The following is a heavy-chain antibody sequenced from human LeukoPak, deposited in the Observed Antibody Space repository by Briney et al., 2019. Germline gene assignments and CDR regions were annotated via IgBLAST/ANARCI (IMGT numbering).Heavy chain of an antibody. Sequence: PSETLSLTCTVSGDSISTYYWSWIRQPPGKGLEWIGYIYYSGSTNYNPSLKSRVTISVDTSKNQFSLKLSSVTAADTAVYYCARGLGGSYHYWGQGTLVTVSS. CDR3: ARGLGGSYHY. V-gene: IGHV4-59*01. CDR1: GDSISTYY. D-gene: IGHD1-26*01. CDR2: IYYSGST. J-gene: IGHJ4*02.